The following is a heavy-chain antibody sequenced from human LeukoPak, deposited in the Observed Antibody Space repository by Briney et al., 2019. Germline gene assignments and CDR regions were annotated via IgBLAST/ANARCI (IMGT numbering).Heavy chain of an antibody. CDR1: GYTFTSYG. CDR2: ISAYNGNT. J-gene: IGHJ4*02. CDR3: ARVSRDFWITEGDY. D-gene: IGHD3-3*01. Sequence: ASVKVSCKASGYTFTSYGISWVRQAPGQGLEWVGWISAYNGNTNYAQKLQGRVTMTTDTSTSTAYMELRSLRSDDTAVYYCARVSRDFWITEGDYWGQGTLVTVSS. V-gene: IGHV1-18*01.